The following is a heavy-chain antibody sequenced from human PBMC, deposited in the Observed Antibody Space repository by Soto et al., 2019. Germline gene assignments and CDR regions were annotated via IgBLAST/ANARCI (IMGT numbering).Heavy chain of an antibody. Sequence: QVQLVQSGAEVKKPWSSVKVSCKASGGNFTSYVISWVRQAPGQGLEWMGNIIPIYGTANSLPNFRGRVTITAVESTSTVFMELSRLKSEDTAVYYCARDVPRGYSYGLQWFDPLGQRPLVTVSS. J-gene: IGHJ5*02. CDR1: GGNFTSYV. CDR2: IIPIYGTA. D-gene: IGHD3-10*01. V-gene: IGHV1-69*18. CDR3: ARDVPRGYSYGLQWFDP.